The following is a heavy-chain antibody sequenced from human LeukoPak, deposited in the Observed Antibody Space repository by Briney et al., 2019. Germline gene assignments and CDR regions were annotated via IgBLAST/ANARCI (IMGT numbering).Heavy chain of an antibody. V-gene: IGHV3-53*01. CDR1: GFTVSSKY. CDR2: IYSGGST. Sequence: PGGSLRLSCAASGFTVSSKYMSWVRQAPGKGLEWVSVIYSGGSTYYAASVKGRFTISRDNSKNTVDLQMNSLRVEDTAVYYCAMRGNTWYDCWGQGTLVTVSS. CDR3: AMRGNTWYDC. D-gene: IGHD6-13*01. J-gene: IGHJ4*02.